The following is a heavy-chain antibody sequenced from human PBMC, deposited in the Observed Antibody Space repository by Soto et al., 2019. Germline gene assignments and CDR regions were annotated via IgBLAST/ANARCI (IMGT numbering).Heavy chain of an antibody. CDR1: GYTFTSYD. J-gene: IGHJ4*02. D-gene: IGHD6-13*01. Sequence: GASVKVSCKASGYTFTSYDINWVRQATGQGLEWMGWMNPNSGNTGYAQKFQGRVTMTRNTSISTAYMELSSLRSEDTAVYYCARAEPIAAADTPDYWGQGTLVTVSS. V-gene: IGHV1-8*01. CDR3: ARAEPIAAADTPDY. CDR2: MNPNSGNT.